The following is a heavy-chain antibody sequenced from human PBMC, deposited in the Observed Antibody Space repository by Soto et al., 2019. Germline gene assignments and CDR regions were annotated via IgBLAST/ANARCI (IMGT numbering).Heavy chain of an antibody. CDR2: IYYSGRT. Sequence: SETLSLTCTGSGGSIRDYFWTWIRQPPGKGLEWIGYIYYSGRTNYNPSLKSRVSISVDTSKNHFSLQLRSVTAADTAVYYCARVGGDDFGDSGGFDYWGRGTLVTVSS. D-gene: IGHD4-17*01. V-gene: IGHV4-59*01. J-gene: IGHJ4*02. CDR1: GGSIRDYF. CDR3: ARVGGDDFGDSGGFDY.